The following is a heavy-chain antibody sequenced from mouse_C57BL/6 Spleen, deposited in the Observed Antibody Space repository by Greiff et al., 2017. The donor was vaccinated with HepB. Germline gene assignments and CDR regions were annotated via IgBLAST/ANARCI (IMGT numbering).Heavy chain of an antibody. CDR1: GYAFSSSW. Sequence: QVQLQQSGPELVKPGASVKISCKASGYAFSSSWMNWVKQRLGKGLEWIGRIYPGDGDTNYNGKFKGKATLTADKSSSTAYMQLSSLTSEDSAVYFCARQTLYDYGGFYWGQGTTLTVSS. J-gene: IGHJ2*01. CDR3: ARQTLYDYGGFY. CDR2: IYPGDGDT. D-gene: IGHD1-1*02. V-gene: IGHV1-82*01.